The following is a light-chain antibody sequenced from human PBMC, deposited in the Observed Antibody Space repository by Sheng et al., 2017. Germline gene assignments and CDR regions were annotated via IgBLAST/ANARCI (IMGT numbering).Light chain of an antibody. V-gene: IGLV2-14*03. CDR1: SNDVGGYNY. CDR3: SSYTRTTTLI. CDR2: DVS. J-gene: IGLJ2*01. Sequence: QSALTQPASVSGSPGQSITISCTGTSNDVGGYNYVSWYQQHPGKAPKLMIYDVSNRPSGVSNRFSGSKSGSTASLTISDLQAEDEADYYCSSYTRTTTLIFGGGTKLTVL.